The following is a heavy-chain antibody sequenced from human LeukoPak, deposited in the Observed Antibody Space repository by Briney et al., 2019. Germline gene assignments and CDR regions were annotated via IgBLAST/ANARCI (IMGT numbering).Heavy chain of an antibody. CDR3: ARDRGTWNDDGFDY. CDR1: GGSISSYY. Sequence: SETLSLTCTVSGGSISSYYWSWIRQPAGKGLEWIGRIYISGSTNYDPSLKSRVTMSVDTSKNQFSLKLSSVTAADTAVYYCARDRGTWNDDGFDYWGQGTLVTVSS. V-gene: IGHV4-4*07. CDR2: IYISGST. J-gene: IGHJ4*02. D-gene: IGHD1-1*01.